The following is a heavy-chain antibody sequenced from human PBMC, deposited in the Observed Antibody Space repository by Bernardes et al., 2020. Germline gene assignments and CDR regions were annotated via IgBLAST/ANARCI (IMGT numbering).Heavy chain of an antibody. V-gene: IGHV1-8*01. D-gene: IGHD5-12*01. CDR1: GYTFSRFE. CDR3: AKWHRGEFYYYGFDV. J-gene: IGHJ6*02. Sequence: ASVKVSCKASGYTFSRFEISWVRQAPGQGLEWMGWMTPSSGYTSYAQKFQGRVTMTSNTSLSTAYMELSGLTSEDTAVYYCAKWHRGEFYYYGFDVWGQGTTVTVS. CDR2: MTPSSGYT.